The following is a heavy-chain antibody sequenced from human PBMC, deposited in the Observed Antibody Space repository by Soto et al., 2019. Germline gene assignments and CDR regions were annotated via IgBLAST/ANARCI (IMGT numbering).Heavy chain of an antibody. D-gene: IGHD3-10*01. J-gene: IGHJ5*02. Sequence: LSLTCTVSGGSISSGDYYWSWIRQPPGKGLEWIGYIYYSGSTYYNPSLKSRVTISVDTSKNQFSLKLSSVTAADTAVYYCAREGRITMVRGVISWFDPWGQGTLVTVSS. CDR1: GGSISSGDYY. V-gene: IGHV4-30-4*01. CDR3: AREGRITMVRGVISWFDP. CDR2: IYYSGST.